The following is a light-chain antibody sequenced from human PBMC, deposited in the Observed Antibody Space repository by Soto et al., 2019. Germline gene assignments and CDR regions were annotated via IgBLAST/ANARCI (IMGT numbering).Light chain of an antibody. Sequence: VLTQSPGTLSLSPGERAILSCRASQSVSSSNLAWYQKKPGQAPRVHIYGASSRATGIPDRFSGSGSGTDFTLTISRLEPEDFAVYYCQQYDNSPYTFGQGTNLEIK. CDR1: QSVSSSN. J-gene: IGKJ2*01. CDR3: QQYDNSPYT. CDR2: GAS. V-gene: IGKV3-20*01.